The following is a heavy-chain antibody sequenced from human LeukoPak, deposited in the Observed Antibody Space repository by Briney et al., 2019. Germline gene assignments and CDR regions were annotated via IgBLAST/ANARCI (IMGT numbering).Heavy chain of an antibody. D-gene: IGHD3-16*01. J-gene: IGHJ6*02. CDR2: INHNGNVN. CDR1: GFTFSSYW. Sequence: GGSPRLSCAASGFTFSSYWMNWARQAPGKGLEWVASINHNGNVNYYVDSVKGRFTISRDNAKNSLYLQTSNLRAEDTAVYFCARGGGLDVWGQGATVTVSS. CDR3: ARGGGLDV. V-gene: IGHV3-7*03.